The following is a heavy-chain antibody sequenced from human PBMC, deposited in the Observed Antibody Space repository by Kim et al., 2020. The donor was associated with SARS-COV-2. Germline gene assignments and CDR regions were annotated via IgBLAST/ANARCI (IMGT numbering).Heavy chain of an antibody. CDR1: GYTFTSYA. D-gene: IGHD6-19*01. CDR2: INAGNGNT. V-gene: IGHV1-3*01. CDR3: ARGPREQWLYPQFDY. J-gene: IGHJ4*02. Sequence: ASVKVSCKASGYTFTSYAMHWVRQAPGQRLEWMGWINAGNGNTKYSQKFQGRVTITRDTSASTAYMELSSLRSEDTAVYYCARGPREQWLYPQFDYWGQGTLVTVSS.